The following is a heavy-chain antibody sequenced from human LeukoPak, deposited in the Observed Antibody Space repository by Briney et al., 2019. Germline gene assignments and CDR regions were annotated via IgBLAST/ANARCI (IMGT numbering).Heavy chain of an antibody. J-gene: IGHJ5*02. CDR1: GGSISSGSNY. D-gene: IGHD1-26*01. Sequence: PSETLSLTCTVSGGSISSGSNYWSWIRQPAGKGLEWIGRIYSSGNTIYNPSLKSRVTISLDTSKNQFSLNLSSVTAADTAVYYCAGEVGGSWFDPWGLGTLVTVSS. CDR2: IYSSGNT. V-gene: IGHV4-61*02. CDR3: AGEVGGSWFDP.